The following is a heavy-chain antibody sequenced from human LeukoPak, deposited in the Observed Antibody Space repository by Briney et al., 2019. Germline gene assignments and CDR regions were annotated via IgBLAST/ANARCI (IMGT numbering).Heavy chain of an antibody. Sequence: SETLSLTCTVSGGPISSYYWSWIRQPAGKGLEWIGYIYHSGSTYYNPSLKSRVTISVDRSKNQFSLKLSSVTAADTAVYYCARGRRVLRFLEWLGIDAFDIWGQGTMVTVSS. CDR1: GGPISSYY. CDR3: ARGRRVLRFLEWLGIDAFDI. CDR2: IYHSGST. V-gene: IGHV4-59*06. J-gene: IGHJ3*02. D-gene: IGHD3-3*01.